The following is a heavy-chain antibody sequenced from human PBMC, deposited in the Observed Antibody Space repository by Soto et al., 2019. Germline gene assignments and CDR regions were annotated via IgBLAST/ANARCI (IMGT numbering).Heavy chain of an antibody. CDR1: GGALVNRW. CDR2: IYPGDSDA. CDR3: ARQGDMAATPADAFDI. J-gene: IGHJ3*02. Sequence: SLQLSCTLSGGALVNRWIAGVRQMTGKGLEWMGIIYPGDSDARYSPSFAGQVTISVDKSITTAYLHWSSLEASDSAVYYCARQGDMAATPADAFDIWGQGTLVTVSS. V-gene: IGHV5-51*01. D-gene: IGHD3-16*01.